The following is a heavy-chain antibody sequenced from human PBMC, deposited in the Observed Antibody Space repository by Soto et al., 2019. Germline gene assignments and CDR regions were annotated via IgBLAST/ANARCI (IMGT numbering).Heavy chain of an antibody. CDR1: GYTFTNSD. CDR2: INAGNGNT. D-gene: IGHD6-19*01. Sequence: ASVKVSCKASGYTFTNSDINWVRQAPGQRLEWMGWINAGNGNTKYSQKFQGRVTITRDTSASTAYMELSSLRSEDTAVYYCARAVAVPADFDYWGQGTLVTVSS. V-gene: IGHV1-3*01. CDR3: ARAVAVPADFDY. J-gene: IGHJ4*02.